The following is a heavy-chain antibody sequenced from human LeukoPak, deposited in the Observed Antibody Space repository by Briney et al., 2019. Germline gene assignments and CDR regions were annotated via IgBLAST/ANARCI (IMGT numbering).Heavy chain of an antibody. V-gene: IGHV3-11*04. J-gene: IGHJ4*02. CDR2: ISSGGSTI. CDR1: GFTFSDYY. D-gene: IGHD3-16*01. Sequence: GGSLRLSCAVSGFTFSDYYMSWIRQAPGKGLEWVSYISSGGSTISHADSVKGRFTISRDNAKNSLYLQMNSLRVEDTAVYYCARVTPGGVGSFDYWGQGTLVTVSS. CDR3: ARVTPGGVGSFDY.